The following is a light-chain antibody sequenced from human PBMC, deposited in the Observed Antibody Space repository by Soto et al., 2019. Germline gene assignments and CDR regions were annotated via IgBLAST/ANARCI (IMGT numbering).Light chain of an antibody. CDR2: GAS. CDR3: QQYNFSPRT. J-gene: IGKJ4*01. CDR1: QSVSSN. V-gene: IGKV3-15*01. Sequence: EIVMTQSPDTLSVSPGERATLSCSASQSVSSNLAWYQQKPGQAPRLLIYGASTRATGIPDRFSGSGSGTDFTLTISRLEPEDFAVYHCQQYNFSPRTFGGGTKVDI.